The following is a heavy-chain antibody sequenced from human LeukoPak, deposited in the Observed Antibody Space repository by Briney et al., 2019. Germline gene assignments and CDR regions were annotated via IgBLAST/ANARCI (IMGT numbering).Heavy chain of an antibody. Sequence: GGSLRLSCGASGFIFSSYGMSWVRQAPGKGLEWVAFIRYDGSNKYYADSVKGRFTISRDNSKNTLYLQMNSLRAEDTAVYYCATIADFDYWGQGTLVTVSS. J-gene: IGHJ4*02. D-gene: IGHD1/OR15-1a*01. CDR2: IRYDGSNK. CDR1: GFIFSSYG. V-gene: IGHV3-30*02. CDR3: ATIADFDY.